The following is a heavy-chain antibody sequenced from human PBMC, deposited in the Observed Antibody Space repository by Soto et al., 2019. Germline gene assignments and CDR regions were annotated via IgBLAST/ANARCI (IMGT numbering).Heavy chain of an antibody. Sequence: EVQLLESGGGLVQPGGSLRLSCAASGFTFSNYAMSWVRQAPGKGLEWVSGISGSGGSTYYADSVKGRFTISRDNSKNTLYLQMNSLRSEDTAVYYCAKAPITMVRGVIDYWGQGTLVTVSS. D-gene: IGHD3-10*01. J-gene: IGHJ4*02. CDR2: ISGSGGST. V-gene: IGHV3-23*01. CDR3: AKAPITMVRGVIDY. CDR1: GFTFSNYA.